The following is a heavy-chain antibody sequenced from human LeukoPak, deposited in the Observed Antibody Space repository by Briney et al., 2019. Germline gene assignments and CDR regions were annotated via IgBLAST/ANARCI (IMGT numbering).Heavy chain of an antibody. CDR1: GFIFSDYG. CDR2: IRHDGNKK. J-gene: IGHJ4*02. Sequence: AGGSLRLSCGASGFIFSDYGMHWVRQAPGKGPEWVAFIRHDGNKKYFADSVKGRFSISRDNSNNTLYLQMNSLRPEDTAVYYCARGYYAGRGHHFEYWGQGTLVTVSS. CDR3: ARGYYAGRGHHFEY. D-gene: IGHD3-22*01. V-gene: IGHV3-30*02.